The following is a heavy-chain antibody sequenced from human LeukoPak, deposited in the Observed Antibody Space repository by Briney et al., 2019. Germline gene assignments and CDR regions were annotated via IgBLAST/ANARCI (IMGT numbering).Heavy chain of an antibody. J-gene: IGHJ4*02. CDR3: ARLVATSGRLYFDY. D-gene: IGHD2-15*01. CDR2: IYSGGNT. CDR1: GFTVSSNY. V-gene: IGHV3-53*01. Sequence: PGGSPRLSCAASGFTVSSNYMGWVRQAPGKGLEYVSVIYSGGNTYYAGSVKGRFTISRDNSKNTVYLQMNSLRAEDTAVFYCARLVATSGRLYFDYWGQGNLVTVSS.